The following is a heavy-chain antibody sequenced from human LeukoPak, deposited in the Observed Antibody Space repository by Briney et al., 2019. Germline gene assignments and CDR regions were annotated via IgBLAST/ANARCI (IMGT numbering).Heavy chain of an antibody. J-gene: IGHJ4*02. CDR3: VRGFPLSSGYLGDDY. Sequence: GGSLRLSCVGSGFTFSSYWMHWVRQAPGKGLVWVSRLDTDGTTTRYADSVKGRFTISRNNAKNTLYLQMNSLRAEDTAVYYCVRGFPLSSGYLGDDYWGQGTLVTVSS. CDR1: GFTFSSYW. CDR2: LDTDGTTT. D-gene: IGHD3-22*01. V-gene: IGHV3-74*01.